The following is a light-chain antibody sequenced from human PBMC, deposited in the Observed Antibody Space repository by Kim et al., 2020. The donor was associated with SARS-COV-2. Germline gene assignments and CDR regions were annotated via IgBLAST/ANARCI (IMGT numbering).Light chain of an antibody. V-gene: IGKV3-20*01. Sequence: LSPGERAPLSCRASQIVNSSYLAWYQQKPGQTPRLLIHGAVYRATGIPDRFSGSGSGTDFTLIISRLEPEDFAVYYCQQYGDSVYTFGQGTKLEI. CDR1: QIVNSSY. CDR2: GAV. CDR3: QQYGDSVYT. J-gene: IGKJ2*01.